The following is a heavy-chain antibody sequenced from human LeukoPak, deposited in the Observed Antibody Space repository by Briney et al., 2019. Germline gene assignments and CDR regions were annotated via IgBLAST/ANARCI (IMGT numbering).Heavy chain of an antibody. CDR3: AKSSLWFGELSSWGPCDT. CDR1: GSTFSDYA. CDR2: ISDDGNKT. V-gene: IGHV3-30*18. J-gene: IGHJ3*02. Sequence: PGGSLRLSCAASGSTFSDYAIHWVRQAPGKGLEWVAVISDDGNKTYYADSVKGRFIISRDNSKNTLYLQMNSLRAEDTAVYYCAKSSLWFGELSSWGPCDTWGPGTMVTVSS. D-gene: IGHD3-10*01.